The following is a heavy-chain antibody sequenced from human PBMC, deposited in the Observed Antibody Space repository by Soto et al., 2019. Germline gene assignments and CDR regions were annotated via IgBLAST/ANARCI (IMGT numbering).Heavy chain of an antibody. CDR1: GFSVSVNF. V-gene: IGHV3-66*01. CDR3: VRENYYYGMDV. J-gene: IGHJ6*02. CDR2: INGGDRT. Sequence: EVQLVESGGGLVQPGGSLGLSCAASGFSVSVNFMSWVRQAPGKGLEWVSDINGGDRTNYADSVKGRFTISRDDTENTLSLLMNSLRAEDTAVYYCVRENYYYGMDVWGQGTTVTVSS.